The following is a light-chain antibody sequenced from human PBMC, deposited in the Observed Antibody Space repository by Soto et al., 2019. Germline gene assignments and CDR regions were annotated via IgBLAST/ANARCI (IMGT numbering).Light chain of an antibody. J-gene: IGKJ2*01. Sequence: IVMTQSPASLSVSPGDGATLSCRASQSVASNVAWYQQKPGQGPRLLIHGGSTRAAGVPARFSGSGSGTDFTLTISSLQSEDFAVYYCQQYHNWPPQYTFGQGTKLQIK. CDR3: QQYHNWPPQYT. CDR1: QSVASN. CDR2: GGS. V-gene: IGKV3-15*01.